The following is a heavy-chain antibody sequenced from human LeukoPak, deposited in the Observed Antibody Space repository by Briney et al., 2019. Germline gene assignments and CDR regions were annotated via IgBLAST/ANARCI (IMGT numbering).Heavy chain of an antibody. D-gene: IGHD1-1*01. CDR1: GGSLSSYY. V-gene: IGHV4-59*08. CDR2: IYYSGRT. Sequence: SETLSLTCTVSGGSLSSYYWSWVRQPPGKGLEWIGYIYYSGRTNNNPSLTSRVTISLDTSKNQFSLKLSSLTAADTAVYYCATRGYNKYSVWDYWGQGTLVTVSS. J-gene: IGHJ4*02. CDR3: ATRGYNKYSVWDY.